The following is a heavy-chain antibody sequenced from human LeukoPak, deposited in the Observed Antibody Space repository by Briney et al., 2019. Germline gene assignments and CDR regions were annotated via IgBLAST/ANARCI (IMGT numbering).Heavy chain of an antibody. CDR1: GGSISSNSYY. D-gene: IGHD1-1*01. CDR2: IYYSGST. Sequence: SETLSLTCAVSGGSISSNSYYWGWIRQLPGKGLEWIGSIYYSGSTHYNSSLKSRVTISVDTSKNQLSLKLSSVTAADTAVYYCARAVGLTQGGTFDYWGQGTLVTVSS. J-gene: IGHJ4*02. CDR3: ARAVGLTQGGTFDY. V-gene: IGHV4-39*07.